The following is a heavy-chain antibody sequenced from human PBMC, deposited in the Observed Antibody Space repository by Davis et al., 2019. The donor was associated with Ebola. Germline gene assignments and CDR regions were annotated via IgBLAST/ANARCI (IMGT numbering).Heavy chain of an antibody. J-gene: IGHJ6*02. CDR2: ISSSGSTI. V-gene: IGHV3-11*01. Sequence: PGGSLRLSCAASGFTFSDYYMSWIRQAPGKGLEWVSYISSSGSTIYYADSVKGRFTISRDNAKNSLYLQMNSLRAEDTAVYYCARDSQPCSGGDCYAYYYGMDVWGQGTTVTVSS. CDR3: ARDSQPCSGGDCYAYYYGMDV. CDR1: GFTFSDYY. D-gene: IGHD2-21*01.